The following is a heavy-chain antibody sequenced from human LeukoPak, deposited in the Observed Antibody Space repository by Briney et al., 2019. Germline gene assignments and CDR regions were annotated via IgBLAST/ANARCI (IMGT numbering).Heavy chain of an antibody. Sequence: SETLSLTCTVSGGSIRSSGYYWGWIRQPPGKGLEWIGTIYYSGSTYYNPSLKSRVTISVDTSKNQFSLKLSSVTAADTAVYYCARVKGDVDTAMQKRPRTYYYYMDVWGKGTTVTVSS. CDR2: IYYSGST. CDR1: GGSIRSSGYY. V-gene: IGHV4-39*07. CDR3: ARVKGDVDTAMQKRPRTYYYYMDV. J-gene: IGHJ6*03. D-gene: IGHD5-18*01.